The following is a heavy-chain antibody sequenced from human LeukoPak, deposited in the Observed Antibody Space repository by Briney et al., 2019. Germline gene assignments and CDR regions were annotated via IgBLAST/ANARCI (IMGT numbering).Heavy chain of an antibody. V-gene: IGHV3-21*01. CDR3: ARDTRYYYGSGSSHSYYYYGMDV. CDR2: ISSSSSYI. CDR1: GFTFSSYY. Sequence: GGSLRLSCAASGFTFSSYYMNWVRQAPGKGLEWVSSISSSSSYIYYADSVKGRFTISRDNAKNSLYLQMNSLRAEDTAVYYCARDTRYYYGSGSSHSYYYYGMDVWGQGTTVTVSS. D-gene: IGHD3-10*01. J-gene: IGHJ6*02.